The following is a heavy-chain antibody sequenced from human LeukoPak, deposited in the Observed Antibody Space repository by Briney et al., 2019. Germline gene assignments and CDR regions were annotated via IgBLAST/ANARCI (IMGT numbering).Heavy chain of an antibody. V-gene: IGHV4-59*01. D-gene: IGHD3-22*01. Sequence: SETLSLTCTVSGGSISSYYWSWIRQPPGKGLEWIGYIYYSGSTNYNPSLKSRVTISVDTSKNQFSLKLSSVTAADTAVYYCARGPAYYYDSSGYAVPRGWFDPWGQGTLVTVSS. J-gene: IGHJ5*02. CDR1: GGSISSYY. CDR3: ARGPAYYYDSSGYAVPRGWFDP. CDR2: IYYSGST.